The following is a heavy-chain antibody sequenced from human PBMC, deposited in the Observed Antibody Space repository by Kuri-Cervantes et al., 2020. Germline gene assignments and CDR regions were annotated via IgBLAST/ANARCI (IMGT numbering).Heavy chain of an antibody. D-gene: IGHD3-9*01. Sequence: GSLRLSCTVSGGSMNSYYWSWIRQPPGKGLEWIGEINHSGSTNYNPSLKSRVTISVDTSKNQFSLKLSSVTAADTAVYYCARGGLRYVDWWGQGTLVTVSS. J-gene: IGHJ4*02. CDR1: GGSMNSYY. V-gene: IGHV4-34*01. CDR2: INHSGST. CDR3: ARGGLRYVDW.